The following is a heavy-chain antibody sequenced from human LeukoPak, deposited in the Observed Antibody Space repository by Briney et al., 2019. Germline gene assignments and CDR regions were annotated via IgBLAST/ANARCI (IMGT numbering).Heavy chain of an antibody. V-gene: IGHV3-49*04. J-gene: IGHJ6*02. CDR3: ARIIDARMDV. CDR1: GFTFGDYA. D-gene: IGHD2-2*01. CDR2: IRSKASGGTT. Sequence: GGSLSLSCTASGFTFGDYAMNWVRQAPGKGLEWVCFIRSKASGGTTEYAASVKGRFTISRDDSKSIAYLQMDSLRTEDTAVYYCARIIDARMDVWGQGTTVTVSS.